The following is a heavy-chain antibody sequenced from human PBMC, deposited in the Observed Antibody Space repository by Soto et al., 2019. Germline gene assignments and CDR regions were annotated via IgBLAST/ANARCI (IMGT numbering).Heavy chain of an antibody. Sequence: ASETLSLTCTVSGGSISSSSYYWGWIRQPPGKGLEWIGSTYYSGSTYYNPSLKSRVTISVDTSKNQFSLKLSSVTAADTAVYYCARQGRRHRYPRNPHDYWGQGTLVTVSS. D-gene: IGHD2-2*02. CDR3: ARQGRRHRYPRNPHDY. V-gene: IGHV4-39*01. CDR1: GGSISSSSYY. CDR2: TYYSGST. J-gene: IGHJ4*02.